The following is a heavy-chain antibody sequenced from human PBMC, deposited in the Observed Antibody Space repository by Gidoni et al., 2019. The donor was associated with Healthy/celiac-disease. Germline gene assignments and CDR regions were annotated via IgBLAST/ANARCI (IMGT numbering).Heavy chain of an antibody. CDR3: AREETVGFDY. D-gene: IGHD4-17*01. CDR2: FYYSWST. Sequence: QLQLQGTGPGLVRPSETMSLTCAVSGGSISSSSYYWGWIRQPPGKGLEWIGTFYYSWSTYYNPSLKIRVTISVDTSKNPFSLKLISVTAADTAVYYCAREETVGFDYSGQGTLVTVSS. V-gene: IGHV4-39*07. J-gene: IGHJ4*02. CDR1: GGSISSSSYY.